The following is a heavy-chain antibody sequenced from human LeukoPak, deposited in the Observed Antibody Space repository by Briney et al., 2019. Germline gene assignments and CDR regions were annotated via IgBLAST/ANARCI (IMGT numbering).Heavy chain of an antibody. Sequence: GASVKVSCKASGFTFTSSAVQWVRQARGQRLEWIGWIVVGSGNTNYAQKFQERVTITRDMSTSTAYTELSSLRSEDTAVYYCAAVPVVRGVTPPFDYWGQGILVTVSS. CDR3: AAVPVVRGVTPPFDY. CDR1: GFTFTSSA. J-gene: IGHJ4*02. CDR2: IVVGSGNT. V-gene: IGHV1-58*01. D-gene: IGHD3-10*01.